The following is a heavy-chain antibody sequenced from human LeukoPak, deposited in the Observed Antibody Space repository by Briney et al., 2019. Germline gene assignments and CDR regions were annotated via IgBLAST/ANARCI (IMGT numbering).Heavy chain of an antibody. J-gene: IGHJ4*02. CDR2: ISGSGGST. Sequence: GGSLRLSCVASGFTFSSYAMSWVRQAPGKELEWVSAISGSGGSTYYADSVKGRFTISRDNSKNTLYLQMNSLRAEDSAVYYCAKVSAMVFTFDYWGQGTLVTVSS. CDR1: GFTFSSYA. V-gene: IGHV3-23*01. D-gene: IGHD5-18*01. CDR3: AKVSAMVFTFDY.